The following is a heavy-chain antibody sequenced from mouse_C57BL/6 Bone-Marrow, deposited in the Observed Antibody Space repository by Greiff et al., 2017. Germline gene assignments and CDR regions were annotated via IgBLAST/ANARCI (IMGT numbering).Heavy chain of an antibody. CDR2: IDPENGDT. CDR3: TTRHWYFDV. V-gene: IGHV14-4*01. Sequence: VQLQQSGAELVRPGASVKLSCTASGFNIKDDYMHWVKQRPEQGLEWIGWIDPENGDTEYASKFQGKATITADTSSNTASLQLSSLTSDDTAVYYCTTRHWYFDVWGTGTTVTVSS. J-gene: IGHJ1*03. CDR1: GFNIKDDY.